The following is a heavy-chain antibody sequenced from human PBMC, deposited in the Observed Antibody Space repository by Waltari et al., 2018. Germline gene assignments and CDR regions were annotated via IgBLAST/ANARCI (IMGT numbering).Heavy chain of an antibody. J-gene: IGHJ5*02. CDR2: MGSRSAST. CDR1: VFTIINFA. Sequence: EVQLLESGGGLIQPGGSLRLSCAASVFTIINFALSWVGQAQGDGVGGVSGMGSRSASTDYADSVVCLFTISIDGAKDTQYLQVNTVRAEDTAIYYCARPIGTAGTPYWFGPWGQGTLVTVSS. V-gene: IGHV3-23*01. CDR3: ARPIGTAGTPYWFGP. D-gene: IGHD6-25*01.